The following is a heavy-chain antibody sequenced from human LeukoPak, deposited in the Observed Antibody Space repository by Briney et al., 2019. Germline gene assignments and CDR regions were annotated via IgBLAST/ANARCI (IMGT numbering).Heavy chain of an antibody. J-gene: IGHJ6*03. CDR3: ARDLKKGFYYYYYMDV. CDR1: GGSISSYY. Sequence: SETLSLTCTVSGGSISSYYWSWIRQPPGKGLEWIGYISYSGSTNYNPSLKSRVTISVDTSKNQFSLKLSSVTAADTAVYYCARDLKKGFYYYYYMDVWGKGTTVTVSS. CDR2: ISYSGST. V-gene: IGHV4-59*12.